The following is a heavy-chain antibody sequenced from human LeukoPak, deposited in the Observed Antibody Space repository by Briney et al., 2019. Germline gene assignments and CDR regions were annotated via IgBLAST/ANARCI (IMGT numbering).Heavy chain of an antibody. D-gene: IGHD2-21*02. CDR2: IYYSGST. CDR3: ARVKGVVTAILDY. V-gene: IGHV4-61*05. J-gene: IGHJ4*02. CDR1: GDSINSSPYY. Sequence: PSDTLSLTCILSGDSINSSPYYWGWIRQPPGKGLEWIGYIYYSGSTNYNPSLKSRVTFSVDTSKNQFSLKLISVTAADTAVYYCARVKGVVTAILDYWGQGTLVTVSS.